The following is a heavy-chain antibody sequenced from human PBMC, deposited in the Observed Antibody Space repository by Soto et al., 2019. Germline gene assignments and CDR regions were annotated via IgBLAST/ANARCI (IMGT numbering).Heavy chain of an antibody. CDR2: ISYDGNNK. CDR1: GFTFSSYA. J-gene: IGHJ2*01. D-gene: IGHD6-19*01. V-gene: IGHV3-30-3*01. Sequence: QVQLVESGGGVVQPGRSLRLSCAASGFTFSSYAMSWVRQAPGEGLEWVALISYDGNNKYYADSVKGRLTVSRDNSENTVNIQMDSLTAEDTAVYYCARDRTRGSAWYVNWYFDLWGRGTLVTVSS. CDR3: ARDRTRGSAWYVNWYFDL.